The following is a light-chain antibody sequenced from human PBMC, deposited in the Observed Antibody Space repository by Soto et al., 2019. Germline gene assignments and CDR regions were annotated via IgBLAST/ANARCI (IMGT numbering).Light chain of an antibody. CDR2: DAY. CDR3: QQYDDYPLT. CDR1: QSIKNS. J-gene: IGKJ4*01. V-gene: IGKV1-5*01. Sequence: DIQMPQSPSTLSASVGDRVPITGRASQSIKNSLAWYQQKPGTAHTFLIYDAYTLESGVPSRFSGSGSGTEFTLTISSLQADDFATYFCQQYDDYPLTFGGGTKVDIK.